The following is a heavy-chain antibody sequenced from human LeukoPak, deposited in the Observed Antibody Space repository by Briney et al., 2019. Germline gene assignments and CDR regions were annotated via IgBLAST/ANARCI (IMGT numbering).Heavy chain of an antibody. Sequence: SQTLSLTCAVSGGSISSGGYSWSWIRQPPGKGLEWIGYIYHSGSTYYNPSLKSRVTISVDRSKNQFSLKLSSVTAADTAVYYCARQYSGYDAFAYWGQGTLVTVSS. D-gene: IGHD5-12*01. CDR2: IYHSGST. CDR3: ARQYSGYDAFAY. V-gene: IGHV4-30-2*01. J-gene: IGHJ4*02. CDR1: GGSISSGGYS.